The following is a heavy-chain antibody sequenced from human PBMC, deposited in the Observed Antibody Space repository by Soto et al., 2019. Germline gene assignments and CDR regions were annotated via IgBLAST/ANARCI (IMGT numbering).Heavy chain of an antibody. CDR3: ARRYYDSTGFAVDP. CDR1: GASVSHGY. J-gene: IGHJ5*02. D-gene: IGHD3-22*01. Sequence: QMQLQASGPGLVKPSETLSLTCNVSGASVSHGYWSWIRQPPGKGLEWIGFMYFGGSFNYNLSLTSRATISGETSKNQLSMKLTSVTASDTAVYYCARRYYDSTGFAVDPWGQGTLVTVSS. V-gene: IGHV4-59*02. CDR2: MYFGGSF.